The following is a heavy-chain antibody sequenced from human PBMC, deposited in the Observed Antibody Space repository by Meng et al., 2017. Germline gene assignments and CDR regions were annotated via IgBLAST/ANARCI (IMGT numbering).Heavy chain of an antibody. CDR1: GSTFTGYY. CDR3: ARDYGSGRIILHFDY. J-gene: IGHJ4*02. CDR2: INPNSGGT. Sequence: LVQSGAEVKKPGASVKVSCKDSGSTFTGYYMHWGRQAPGQGLEWMGRINPNSGGTNYAQKFQGRVTMTRDTSISTAYMELSRLRSDDTAVYYCARDYGSGRIILHFDYWGQGTLVTVSS. V-gene: IGHV1-2*06. D-gene: IGHD3-10*01.